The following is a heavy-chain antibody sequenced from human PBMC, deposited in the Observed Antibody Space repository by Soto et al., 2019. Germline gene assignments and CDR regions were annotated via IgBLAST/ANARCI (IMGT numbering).Heavy chain of an antibody. V-gene: IGHV3-33*01. CDR2: IWYDGSNK. Sequence: QVQLVESGGGVVQPGRSLRLSCAASGFTFSSYGMHWVRQAPGKGLVWVAVIWYDGSNKYYADSVKGRFTISRDNSKNTLYLQMNSLRAEDTAMYYCARDAGGEVTPYYYDGMDVWGQGTTVTVSS. J-gene: IGHJ6*02. CDR1: GFTFSSYG. D-gene: IGHD2-21*02. CDR3: ARDAGGEVTPYYYDGMDV.